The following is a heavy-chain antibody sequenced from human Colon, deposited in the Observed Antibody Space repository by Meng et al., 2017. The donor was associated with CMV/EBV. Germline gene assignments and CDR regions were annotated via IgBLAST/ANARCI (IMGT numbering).Heavy chain of an antibody. D-gene: IGHD3-22*01. V-gene: IGHV4-39*07. Sequence: SETLSLTCTVSGASVSSTSDYWGWIRQPPGKGLEWLGRISYSGTTYYNPALKCRLTISIDTSKNQFSLSLSSVTAADTAVYYCARGGRRRNSDGRGYFLIWFDPWGQGTLVTVSS. J-gene: IGHJ5*02. CDR3: ARGGRRRNSDGRGYFLIWFDP. CDR1: GASVSSTSDY. CDR2: ISYSGTT.